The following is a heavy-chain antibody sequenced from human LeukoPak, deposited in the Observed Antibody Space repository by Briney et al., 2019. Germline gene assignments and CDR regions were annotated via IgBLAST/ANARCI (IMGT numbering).Heavy chain of an antibody. J-gene: IGHJ3*02. V-gene: IGHV3-21*01. D-gene: IGHD3-9*01. CDR2: ISSSGTYV. CDR3: ARASSKQLAGYLPDGFDI. CDR1: GFTFSSYS. Sequence: GGSLILSCAASGFTFSSYSMNWVRQAPGKGLEWVSSISSSGTYVYYADSVKGRFTISRDNAKNSLSLQMNSLRADDAAVYYCARASSKQLAGYLPDGFDIWGQGPMVSVPS.